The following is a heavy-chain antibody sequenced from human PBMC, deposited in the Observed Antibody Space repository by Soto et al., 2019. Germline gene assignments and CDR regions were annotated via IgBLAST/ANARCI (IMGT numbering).Heavy chain of an antibody. Sequence: GGSLRLSCAASGFTFSNYAMCWVRQAPGKGLEWVSCISDSGGSTYYADSVKGRFTISRDNSNNTLYLQVNSLRAEDTAMYSCAKVTLPWTRTAASFDFWGQGTLVTVSS. CDR2: ISDSGGST. D-gene: IGHD4-17*01. V-gene: IGHV3-23*01. CDR1: GFTFSNYA. CDR3: AKVTLPWTRTAASFDF. J-gene: IGHJ4*02.